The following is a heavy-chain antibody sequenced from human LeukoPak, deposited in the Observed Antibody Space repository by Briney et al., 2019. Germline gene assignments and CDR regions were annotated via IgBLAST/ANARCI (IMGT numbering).Heavy chain of an antibody. V-gene: IGHV3-7*04. J-gene: IGHJ4*02. CDR3: ARGIDEWLYLNY. Sequence: GGCLRLSCAASGFPFAPFWMTWVRQAPGRGPVFVATMNRDGSEVAYGNSVRGRFTISRDNAKNSLYLQMYSLRAEDTAVYYCARGIDEWLYLNYWGQGALVTVSS. CDR1: GFPFAPFW. D-gene: IGHD3-3*01. CDR2: MNRDGSEV.